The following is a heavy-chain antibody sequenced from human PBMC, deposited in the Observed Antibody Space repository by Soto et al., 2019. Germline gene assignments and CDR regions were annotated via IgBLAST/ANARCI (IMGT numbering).Heavy chain of an antibody. CDR1: GFTFSSYG. V-gene: IGHV3-33*01. CDR3: ARDLGIALAIYYYYGMDV. Sequence: QVQLVESGGAVVQPGRSLRLSCAASGFTFSSYGMHWVRQAPGKGLEWVEDIWYDGSNKYYADSVKCRVTISRDNSKNRLYLQRNSLGAEDTAVYYCARDLGIALAIYYYYGMDVWCQGTTGTVSS. J-gene: IGHJ6*02. CDR2: IWYDGSNK. D-gene: IGHD6-19*01.